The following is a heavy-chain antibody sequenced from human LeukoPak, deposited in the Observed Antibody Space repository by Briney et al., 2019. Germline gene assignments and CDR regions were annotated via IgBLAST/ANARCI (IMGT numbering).Heavy chain of an antibody. Sequence: SETLSLTCTVSGDSISTYYWSWIRQPPGKGLEWIGYIYYSGSTNYNPSLKSRVTISINTSKSQFSLRLSSVTAADSAVYYCARIAYCGGDCYQGAFDIWGQGTMVTVSS. D-gene: IGHD2-21*02. CDR3: ARIAYCGGDCYQGAFDI. J-gene: IGHJ3*02. CDR1: GDSISTYY. V-gene: IGHV4-59*01. CDR2: IYYSGST.